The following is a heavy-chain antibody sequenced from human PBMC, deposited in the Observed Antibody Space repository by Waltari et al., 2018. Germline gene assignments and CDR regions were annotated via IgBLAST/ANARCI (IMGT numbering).Heavy chain of an antibody. J-gene: IGHJ4*02. CDR1: GCSISSHY. Sequence: QVQLQESGPGLVKPSETLSLTCTVSGCSISSHYWSWIRQPPGKGLEWIGYIYYSGSTNYNPSLKSRVTISVDTSKNQFSLKLSSVTAADTAVYYCARNSPRGYDYFDYWGQGTLVTVSS. CDR2: IYYSGST. V-gene: IGHV4-59*11. D-gene: IGHD5-12*01. CDR3: ARNSPRGYDYFDY.